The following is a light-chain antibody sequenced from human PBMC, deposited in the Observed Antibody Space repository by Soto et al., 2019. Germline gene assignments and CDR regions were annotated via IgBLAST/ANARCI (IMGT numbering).Light chain of an antibody. CDR1: QSVSSN. CDR2: GAS. V-gene: IGKV3-15*01. CDR3: QQYNNWPAT. J-gene: IGKJ1*01. Sequence: ILITQSPATLSVSPGERATLFCRASQSVSSNLAWYQQKPGQAPRLLIYGASTRATGIPARFSGSGSGTEFTLTISSLQYEYFAVYCCQQYNNWPATFRQGNKV.